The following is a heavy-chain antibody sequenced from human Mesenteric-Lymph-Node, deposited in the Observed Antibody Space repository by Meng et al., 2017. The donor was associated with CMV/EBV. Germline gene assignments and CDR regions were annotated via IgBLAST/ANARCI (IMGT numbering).Heavy chain of an antibody. CDR3: ARHLHWYFDL. CDR2: IFPGNSDT. V-gene: IGHV5-51*01. Sequence: ISFQGSGYTFANYWIGWVRQMPGKGLEWMAIIFPGNSDTRYSPSFQGQVTISADKSISTAYLQWSSLKASDTAIYYCARHLHWYFDLWARGTLVTVSS. J-gene: IGHJ2*01. CDR1: GYTFANYW.